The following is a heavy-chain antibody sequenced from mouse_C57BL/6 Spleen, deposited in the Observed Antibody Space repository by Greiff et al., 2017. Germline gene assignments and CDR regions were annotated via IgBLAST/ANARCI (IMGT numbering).Heavy chain of an antibody. CDR2: FSPSNSET. CDR1: GYTFTSYW. CDR3: ATPSASYWYFDF. J-gene: IGHJ1*03. V-gene: IGHV1-61*01. Sequence: QVQLQQSGAELVRPGSSVKLSCKASGYTFTSYWVDLLKQRHGESLDWSGNFSPSNSETHYNQKFKNKATLTVDKSSSTAYMQLSSLTSEDSAVYYCATPSASYWYFDFWGTGTTLTVSS. D-gene: IGHD2-10*02.